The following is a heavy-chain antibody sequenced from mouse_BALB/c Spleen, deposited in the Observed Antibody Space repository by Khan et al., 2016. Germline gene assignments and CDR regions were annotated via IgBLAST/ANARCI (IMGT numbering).Heavy chain of an antibody. V-gene: IGHV1-55*01. D-gene: IGHD1-1*01. CDR2: IYPGSGST. CDR1: GYNFTSYW. CDR3: ARAALSYGSSYWYFDV. J-gene: IGHJ1*01. Sequence: QVQLKQSGAELVKPGTSVKLSCKASGYNFTSYWINWVKLRPGQGLEWIGDIYPGSGSTNYNEKFKSKATLTVDTSSSPAYMQLSSLASEDSALYYCARAALSYGSSYWYFDVWGAGTTVTVSS.